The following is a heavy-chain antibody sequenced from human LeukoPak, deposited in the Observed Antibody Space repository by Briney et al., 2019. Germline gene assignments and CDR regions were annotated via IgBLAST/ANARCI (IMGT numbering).Heavy chain of an antibody. Sequence: ASVTVSCKPSGYTFTVYYMHWVRQAPGQGVEWMGWINPKTGGTSYAQKFQGRVTMTRDTSISTVNMELSRLTSDDTAVYYCARATAENDHWGQGTLVTVSS. CDR2: INPKTGGT. V-gene: IGHV1-2*02. J-gene: IGHJ4*02. CDR1: GYTFTVYY. CDR3: ARATAENDH. D-gene: IGHD1-14*01.